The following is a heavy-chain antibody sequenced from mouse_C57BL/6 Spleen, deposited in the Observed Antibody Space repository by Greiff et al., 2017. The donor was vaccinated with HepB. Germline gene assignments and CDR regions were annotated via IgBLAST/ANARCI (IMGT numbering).Heavy chain of an antibody. V-gene: IGHV3-6*01. CDR1: GYSITSGYY. Sequence: EVKLVESGPGLVKPSQSLSLTCSVTGYSITSGYYWNWIRQFPGNKLEWMGYISYDGSNNYNPSLKNRISITRDTSKNQFFLKLNSVTTEDTATYYCAREGLLLFAYWGQGTLVTVSA. D-gene: IGHD2-3*01. CDR2: ISYDGSN. CDR3: AREGLLLFAY. J-gene: IGHJ3*01.